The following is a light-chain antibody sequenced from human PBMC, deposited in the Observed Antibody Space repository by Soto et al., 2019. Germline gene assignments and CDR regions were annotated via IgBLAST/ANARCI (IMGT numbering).Light chain of an antibody. CDR2: GVS. CDR3: QQYNHCPRGYT. Sequence: EIVLTQSPATLSVSPGERATLSCRADQSVRDDLAWYHQKPGQAPRLLFYGVSIMATGIPIRFSASCSGTYFTLTISILQSEDFAVYYCQQYNHCPRGYTFGQGTKLEIK. J-gene: IGKJ2*01. V-gene: IGKV3D-15*03. CDR1: QSVRDD.